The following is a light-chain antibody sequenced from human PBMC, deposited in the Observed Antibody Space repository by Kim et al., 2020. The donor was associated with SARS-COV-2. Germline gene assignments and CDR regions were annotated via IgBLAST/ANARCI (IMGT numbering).Light chain of an antibody. CDR3: QVWDSSSDHVV. CDR2: YDS. Sequence: ASGNTSRIPCGVNNIGSNSVSLHQQNPGQAPVLVIYYDSDRPSGIPERFSGSNSGNTATLTISRVEAGDEADYYCQVWDSSSDHVVFGGGTQLTVL. J-gene: IGLJ2*01. CDR1: NIGSNS. V-gene: IGLV3-21*04.